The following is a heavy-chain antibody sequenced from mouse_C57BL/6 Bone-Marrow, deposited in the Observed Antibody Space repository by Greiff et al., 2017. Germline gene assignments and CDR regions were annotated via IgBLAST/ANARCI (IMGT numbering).Heavy chain of an antibody. CDR2: IDPENGDT. J-gene: IGHJ1*03. Sequence: EVQLQQSGAELVRPGASVKLSCTASGFNIKDDYMHWVKQRPEQGLEWIGWIDPENGDTEYASKFQGKATITADTSSNTAYLQLSSLPSEDTAVCYCTTRGPDVWGTGTTVTVSS. CDR3: TTRGPDV. CDR1: GFNIKDDY. V-gene: IGHV14-4*01.